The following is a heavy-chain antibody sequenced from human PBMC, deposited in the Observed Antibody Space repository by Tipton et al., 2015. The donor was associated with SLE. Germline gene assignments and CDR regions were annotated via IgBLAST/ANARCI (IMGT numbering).Heavy chain of an antibody. CDR3: VRGSGNPAFNI. Sequence: SLRLSCAASGFTFSIYSMNWVRQAPGKGLELVSYIGSSVDSTYYADSVKGRFTISRDNAKNLLYLQMNSLRAEDSAVHYCVRGSGNPAFNIWGQGTMVTVSS. J-gene: IGHJ3*02. CDR1: GFTFSIYS. V-gene: IGHV3-48*01. CDR2: IGSSVDST. D-gene: IGHD3-10*01.